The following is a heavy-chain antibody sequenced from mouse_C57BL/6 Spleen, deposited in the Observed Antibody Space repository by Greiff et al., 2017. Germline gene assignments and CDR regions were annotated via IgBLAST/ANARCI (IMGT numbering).Heavy chain of an antibody. CDR3: AREGSKGYYAV. J-gene: IGHJ4*01. V-gene: IGHV1-42*01. Sequence: EVQLQQSGAELVKPGASVKMSCKASGYSFTGYCMNWVHHSPEQSLEWIGAITPSTRYTNYKQKFKGKATLTVDKSSSTAYMQLRSLTSEDSAVYYCAREGSKGYYAV. CDR2: ITPSTRYT. CDR1: GYSFTGYC.